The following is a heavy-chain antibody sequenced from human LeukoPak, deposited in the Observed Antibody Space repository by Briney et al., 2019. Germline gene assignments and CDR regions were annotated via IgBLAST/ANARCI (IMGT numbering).Heavy chain of an antibody. D-gene: IGHD3-16*01. Sequence: GGSLRLSCAASGFTVSSNYMSWVRQAPGKGLEWVSVIYSGGSTYYADSVKGRFTISRDNSKNTLYLQMNSLRAEDTAVYYCARDIPYYGMDVWGKGTTVTVSS. J-gene: IGHJ6*04. CDR1: GFTVSSNY. CDR3: ARDIPYYGMDV. V-gene: IGHV3-53*01. CDR2: IYSGGST.